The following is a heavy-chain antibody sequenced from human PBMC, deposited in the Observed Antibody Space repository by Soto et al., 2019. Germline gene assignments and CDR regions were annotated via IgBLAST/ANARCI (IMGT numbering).Heavy chain of an antibody. Sequence: AAQTLRRAGTVSGSSLTSPGMYESWIRQPPGKALEWLALIERDDDDKYYSTSLKTRLTISKDTRKNHVVLTMANMDPADTGTYYCARSIRVPWRFNGMDVWGPRTPLTV. V-gene: IGHV2-70*13. J-gene: IGHJ6*02. CDR1: GSSLTSPGMY. CDR3: ARSIRVPWRFNGMDV. CDR2: IERDDDDK. D-gene: IGHD1-1*01.